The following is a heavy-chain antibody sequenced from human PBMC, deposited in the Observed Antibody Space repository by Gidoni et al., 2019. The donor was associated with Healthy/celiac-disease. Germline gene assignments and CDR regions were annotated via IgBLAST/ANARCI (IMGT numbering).Heavy chain of an antibody. Sequence: QVQLQQWGAGLLKPSETLSLTCAVYGGSFSGYDWSWIRQPPGKGLEWIGEINHSGSTNYNPSLKSRVTISVDTSKNQFSLKLSSVTAADTAVYYCARWIRLTGYFDYWGQGTLVTVSS. J-gene: IGHJ4*02. CDR1: GGSFSGYD. D-gene: IGHD5-12*01. CDR3: ARWIRLTGYFDY. V-gene: IGHV4-34*01. CDR2: INHSGST.